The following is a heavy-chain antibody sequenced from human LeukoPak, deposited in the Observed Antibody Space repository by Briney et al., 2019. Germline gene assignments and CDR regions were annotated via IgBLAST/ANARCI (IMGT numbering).Heavy chain of an antibody. CDR2: MSTSDSPI. D-gene: IGHD4-17*01. CDR3: ARDYYGDSYFDY. J-gene: IGHJ4*02. V-gene: IGHV3-11*01. Sequence: GGSLRLSCAACGFTFSDYYMSWIRQAPGKGLEWVSYMSTSDSPIYYTDSVKGRFTISRDNAKNSLYLQMNSLRAEDTALYYCARDYYGDSYFDYWGQGTLVTVSP. CDR1: GFTFSDYY.